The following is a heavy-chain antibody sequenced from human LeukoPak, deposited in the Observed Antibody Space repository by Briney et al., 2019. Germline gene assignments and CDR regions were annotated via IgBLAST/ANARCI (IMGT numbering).Heavy chain of an antibody. V-gene: IGHV4-4*07. CDR3: ARRGTIFGVVSWGAIDY. CDR1: GGSISSYY. CDR2: IYTSGST. Sequence: PSETLSLTCTVSGGSISSYYWSWIRQPAGKGLEWIGRIYTSGSTYYNPSLKSRVTISVDTSKNQFSLKLSSVTAADTAVYYCARRGTIFGVVSWGAIDYWGQGTLVTVSS. D-gene: IGHD3-3*01. J-gene: IGHJ4*02.